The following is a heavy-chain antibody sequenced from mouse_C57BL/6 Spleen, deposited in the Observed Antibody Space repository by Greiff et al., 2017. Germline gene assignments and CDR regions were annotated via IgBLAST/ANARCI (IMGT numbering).Heavy chain of an antibody. CDR1: GYTFTGYW. D-gene: IGHD2-4*01. J-gene: IGHJ2*01. CDR3: ARYYDYDGGLDY. CDR2: ILPGSGST. V-gene: IGHV1-9*01. Sequence: QVQLQQSGAELMKPGASVKLSCKATGYTFTGYWIEWVQQRPGHGLEWIGEILPGSGSTNYTETFKGKATFTADPSANTAYMQLSSLTTEDSAIYYCARYYDYDGGLDYWGQGTTLTVSS.